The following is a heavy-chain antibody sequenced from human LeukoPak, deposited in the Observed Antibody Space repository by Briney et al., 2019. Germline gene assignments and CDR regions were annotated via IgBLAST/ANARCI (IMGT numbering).Heavy chain of an antibody. V-gene: IGHV3-9*01. Sequence: GGSRRLSCAASGFTFDDYAMHWVRQVPGTGLEWVSGISWSSGSTGYVDSVKGRFTISRDNAKNALYLQMSSLRPEDTALYYCAKDRDYGGDADPAVFDLWGQGTMVTVSS. CDR1: GFTFDDYA. J-gene: IGHJ3*01. CDR2: ISWSSGST. D-gene: IGHD4-23*01. CDR3: AKDRDYGGDADPAVFDL.